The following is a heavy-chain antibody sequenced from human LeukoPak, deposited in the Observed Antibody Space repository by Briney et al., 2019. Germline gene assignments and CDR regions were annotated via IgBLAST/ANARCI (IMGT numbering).Heavy chain of an antibody. V-gene: IGHV3-23*01. CDR3: AVTYYYDGSGYPLDY. CDR1: GFTFSSYA. CDR2: ISGSGGST. J-gene: IGHJ4*02. D-gene: IGHD3-22*01. Sequence: GGSLRLSCEASGFTFSSYAMSWVRQAPGKGLEWVSAISGSGGSTYYADSVKGRFTISRDNSKNTLYLQMNSLRAEDTAVYYCAVTYYYDGSGYPLDYWGQGTLVTVSS.